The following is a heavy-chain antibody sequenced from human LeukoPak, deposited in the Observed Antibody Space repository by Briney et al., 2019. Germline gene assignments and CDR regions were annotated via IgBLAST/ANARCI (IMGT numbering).Heavy chain of an antibody. J-gene: IGHJ5*02. CDR2: IYPRDSDT. V-gene: IGHV5-51*01. Sequence: GESLKISCKGSGYNFSNYWIGWVRQMPGKGLEWIGIIYPRDSDTRYSPFFHGLVTISADKSISTAYLQWSSLKASDTAMYYCARGDGINWFDPWGQGTLVTVSS. CDR1: GYNFSNYW. D-gene: IGHD1-14*01. CDR3: ARGDGINWFDP.